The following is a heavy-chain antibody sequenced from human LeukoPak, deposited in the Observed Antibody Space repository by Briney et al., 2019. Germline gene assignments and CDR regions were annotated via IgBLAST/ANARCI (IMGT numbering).Heavy chain of an antibody. D-gene: IGHD6-19*01. CDR3: TTATNNIAVAGRGDY. V-gene: IGHV3-15*01. Sequence: GGSLRLSCAASGFTFSNAWMSWVRQAPGKGLEWVGRIKSKTDGGTTDYAAPVKGRFTISRDDSKNTLYLQMNSLKTEDTAMYYCTTATNNIAVAGRGDYWGQGTLVTVSS. CDR2: IKSKTDGGTT. CDR1: GFTFSNAW. J-gene: IGHJ4*02.